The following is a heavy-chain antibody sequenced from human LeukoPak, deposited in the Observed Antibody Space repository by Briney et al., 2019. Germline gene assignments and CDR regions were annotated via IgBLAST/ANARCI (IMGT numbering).Heavy chain of an antibody. J-gene: IGHJ4*02. CDR1: GYSFTTYW. CDR2: IDPSDSYT. D-gene: IGHD6-6*01. CDR3: ARDANLKYLDN. Sequence: GESLQISCKGSGYSFTTYWITWGRQMPGKGLELMGRIDPSDSYTNYSPSFQGHVSISADKSISTAYLQWSSLKASDTAIYYCARDANLKYLDNWGQGTLVTVSS. V-gene: IGHV5-10-1*01.